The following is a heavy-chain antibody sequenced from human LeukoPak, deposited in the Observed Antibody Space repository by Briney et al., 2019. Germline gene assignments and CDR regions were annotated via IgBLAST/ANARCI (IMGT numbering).Heavy chain of an antibody. J-gene: IGHJ4*02. V-gene: IGHV4-59*12. CDR3: ARVGYCTNGVCGYLDY. CDR1: GGSISSYY. CDR2: IYYSGST. Sequence: SETLSLTCTVSGGSISSYYWSWIRQPPGRGLEWIGYIYYSGSTNYNPSLKSRVAISVDTSKNQFSLKLSSVTAADTAVYYCARVGYCTNGVCGYLDYWGQGTLVTVSS. D-gene: IGHD2-8*01.